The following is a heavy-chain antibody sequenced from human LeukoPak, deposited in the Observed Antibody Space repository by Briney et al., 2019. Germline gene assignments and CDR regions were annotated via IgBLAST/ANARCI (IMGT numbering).Heavy chain of an antibody. CDR2: IKSKTDDGTT. V-gene: IGHV3-15*01. J-gene: IGHJ4*02. CDR1: GFSFYKTW. D-gene: IGHD3-22*01. CDR3: TTDKGKYYFDSSGYYNDYFDY. Sequence: GGSLRLSCAASGFSFYKTWMSWVRQAPGKGLEWVGRIKSKTDDGTTDYPAPVKGRFTISRDDSQNTLSLQMNSLKTEDTAVYYCTTDKGKYYFDSSGYYNDYFDYWGQGTLVTVSS.